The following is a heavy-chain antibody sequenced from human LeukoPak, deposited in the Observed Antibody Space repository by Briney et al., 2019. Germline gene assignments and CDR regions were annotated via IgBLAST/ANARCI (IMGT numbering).Heavy chain of an antibody. J-gene: IGHJ6*02. CDR2: IYYSGST. CDR3: ARAGYCSSTSCQWVPLV. V-gene: IGHV4-59*01. Sequence: SETLSLTCTVSGGSIKNYYWIWIRQSPGQGLEWIGYIYYSGSTNYNPSLKSRVTISVDTSKNQFSLKLSSVTAADTAVYYCARAGYCSSTSCQWVPLVWGQGTTVTVSS. CDR1: GGSIKNYY. D-gene: IGHD2-2*03.